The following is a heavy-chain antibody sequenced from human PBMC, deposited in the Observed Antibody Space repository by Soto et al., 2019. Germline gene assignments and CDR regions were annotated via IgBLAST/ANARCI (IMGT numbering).Heavy chain of an antibody. D-gene: IGHD3-3*02. CDR1: GLTFSSYG. Sequence: QVQLVESGGGVVQPGRSLRLSCAASGLTFSSYGMHWVRQAPGKGLEWVAVIWYDGSNKYYADSVKGRFTISRDNSKNTLYLQMNSLRAEDTAVYYCARDLSVGYYYYGMDVWGQGTTVTVSS. CDR3: ARDLSVGYYYYGMDV. V-gene: IGHV3-33*01. CDR2: IWYDGSNK. J-gene: IGHJ6*02.